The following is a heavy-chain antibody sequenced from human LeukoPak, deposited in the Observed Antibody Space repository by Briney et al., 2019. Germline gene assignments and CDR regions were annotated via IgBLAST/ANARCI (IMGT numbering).Heavy chain of an antibody. CDR2: INPNSGGT. CDR1: GYTFIDYY. J-gene: IGHJ4*02. CDR3: ASTSYGSGSYYVL. V-gene: IGHV1-2*02. Sequence: ASVKVSCKASGYTFIDYYIHWVRQAPGQGLEWMGWINPNSGGTNYAQKFQGRVTMTRDTSISTAYMELSRLRSDDTAVYYCASTSYGSGSYYVLWGQGTLVTVSS. D-gene: IGHD3-10*01.